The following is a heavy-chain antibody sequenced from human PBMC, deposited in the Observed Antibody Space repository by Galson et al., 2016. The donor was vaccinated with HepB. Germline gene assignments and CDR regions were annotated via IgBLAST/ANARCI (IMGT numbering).Heavy chain of an antibody. CDR2: ISGSGGST. J-gene: IGHJ4*02. Sequence: SLRLSCAASGFTFSSYVMSWVRQAPGKGLEWVSGISGSGGSTHYADSVKGRFNISRDSSKNTLSLQMNSLRAEDTAVYYCAREMGVAAPAVFDYWGQGTLVTVSS. CDR1: GFTFSSYV. D-gene: IGHD6-13*01. V-gene: IGHV3-23*01. CDR3: AREMGVAAPAVFDY.